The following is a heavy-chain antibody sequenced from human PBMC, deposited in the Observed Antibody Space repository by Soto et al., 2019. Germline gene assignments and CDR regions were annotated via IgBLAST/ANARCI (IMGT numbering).Heavy chain of an antibody. V-gene: IGHV1-2*04. Sequence: ASVKVSCKASGYTFPGYYMHCRRQAPGQGLEWMGWINPNSGGTNYAQKFQGWVTMTRDTSISTAYMELSRLRSDDTAVYYCASTMVRGVIYGMDVWGQGTTVTVSS. CDR2: INPNSGGT. D-gene: IGHD3-10*01. J-gene: IGHJ6*02. CDR3: ASTMVRGVIYGMDV. CDR1: GYTFPGYY.